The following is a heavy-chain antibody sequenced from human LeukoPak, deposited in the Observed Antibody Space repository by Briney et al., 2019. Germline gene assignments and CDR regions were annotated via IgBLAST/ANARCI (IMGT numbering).Heavy chain of an antibody. CDR1: GFTFSTYW. V-gene: IGHV3-7*01. D-gene: IGHD3-10*01. CDR3: ARLRGGAY. CDR2: IKQDGGET. J-gene: IGHJ4*02. Sequence: GGSLRLSCAASGFTFSTYWMTWVRQAPGKGLEWVADIKQDGGETYYVDSVKGRFTISRDNAKNSLYLQMNSLRAEDTALYYCARLRGGAYWGQGTLVTVSS.